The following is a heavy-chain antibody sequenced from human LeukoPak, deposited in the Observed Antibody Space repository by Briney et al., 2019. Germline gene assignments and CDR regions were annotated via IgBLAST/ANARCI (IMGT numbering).Heavy chain of an antibody. Sequence: GGSLRLSCAASGFTFSSYSMNWVRQAPGKGLEWVSSISSSSRYIYYADSVKGRFTISRDNAKNSLYLQMNSLRAEDTAVYYCARTNYGDLSNRFDPWGQGTLVTVSS. CDR2: ISSSSRYI. CDR3: ARTNYGDLSNRFDP. V-gene: IGHV3-21*01. J-gene: IGHJ5*02. CDR1: GFTFSSYS. D-gene: IGHD4-17*01.